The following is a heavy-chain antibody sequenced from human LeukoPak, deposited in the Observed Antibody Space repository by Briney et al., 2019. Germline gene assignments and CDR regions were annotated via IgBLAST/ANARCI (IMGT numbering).Heavy chain of an antibody. J-gene: IGHJ4*02. V-gene: IGHV3-7*01. D-gene: IGHD2/OR15-2a*01. CDR3: SREYWNSDY. CDR1: GFTFSDYW. CDR2: MNQDGSRK. Sequence: GGSLRLSCAASGFTFSDYWMNCVRQAPGKGLEWVANMNQDGSRKIYVVSVKGRFTISRDNAKNSLYLQMNDLRVEDTAIYYCSREYWNSDYWGQGTLVTVSS.